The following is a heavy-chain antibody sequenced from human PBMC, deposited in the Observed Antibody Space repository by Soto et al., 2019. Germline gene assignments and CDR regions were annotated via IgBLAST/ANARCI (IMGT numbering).Heavy chain of an antibody. Sequence: EVQLLESGGGLVQPGGSLRLSCAASEFTFSTYAMIWVRQAPGKGLEWVSVITGSGGSTYYADSAKGRFTISRDTSKNTLCLQMNSLRAEDTAVYYCAKDRYGDYGGIDYWGQGTMVTVSS. CDR1: EFTFSTYA. J-gene: IGHJ4*02. D-gene: IGHD4-17*01. V-gene: IGHV3-23*01. CDR2: ITGSGGST. CDR3: AKDRYGDYGGIDY.